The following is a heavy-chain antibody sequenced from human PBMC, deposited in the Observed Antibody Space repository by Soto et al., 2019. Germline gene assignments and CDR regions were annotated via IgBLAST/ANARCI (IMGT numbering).Heavy chain of an antibody. CDR1: GITISNYP. J-gene: IGHJ4*02. V-gene: IGHV3-23*01. CDR3: VKDDGGSPSTRPL. CDR2: ISGSGDRT. D-gene: IGHD3-10*01. Sequence: EVQLLESGGGLVQPGGSLRLSCAASGITISNYPMSWVRQAPGKGLEWVSGISGSGDRTYYADSAKGRFTISKDISKNSLSLQVDSLGVDDTAVYFCVKDDGGSPSTRPLWGQGTLVTVSS.